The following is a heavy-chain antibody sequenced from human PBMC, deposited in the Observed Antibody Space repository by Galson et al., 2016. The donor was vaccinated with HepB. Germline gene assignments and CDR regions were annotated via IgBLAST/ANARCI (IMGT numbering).Heavy chain of an antibody. CDR3: ARGLPNSGKNYGHGFYFDY. CDR2: IWYDGSNE. Sequence: LRLSCAASGFNFKVYGMHWVRQAPGKGLDWVAVIWYDGSNEDYADSVKGRFTISKDNSKNTVDLQMNSLRAEDTAVYYCARGLPNSGKNYGHGFYFDYWGQGTLVTVSS. V-gene: IGHV3-33*01. J-gene: IGHJ4*02. D-gene: IGHD1-26*01. CDR1: GFNFKVYG.